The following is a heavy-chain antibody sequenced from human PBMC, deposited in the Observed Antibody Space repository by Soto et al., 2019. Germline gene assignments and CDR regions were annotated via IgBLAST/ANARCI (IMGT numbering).Heavy chain of an antibody. CDR3: AREDGYYDSSGYLRHFDD. D-gene: IGHD3-22*01. Sequence: LSLTCTVSGGSISSYYWSWIRQPPGKGLEWIGYIYYSGSTNYNPSLKSRVTISVDTSKNQFSLKLSSVTAADTAVYYCAREDGYYDSSGYLRHFDDWGQGTRVTVAS. CDR1: GGSISSYY. CDR2: IYYSGST. J-gene: IGHJ4*02. V-gene: IGHV4-59*01.